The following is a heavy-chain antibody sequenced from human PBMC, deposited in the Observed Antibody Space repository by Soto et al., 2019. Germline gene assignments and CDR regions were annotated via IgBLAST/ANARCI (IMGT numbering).Heavy chain of an antibody. CDR1: GYMFTGFY. J-gene: IGHJ4*02. CDR2: INPNNGVT. Sequence: ASVKVSCKASGYMFTGFYLHWVRQAPGQGLEWMGWINPNNGVTTYAKNFQGRVTMTRDSSSSTAYMELSSLRSDDTAVYFCAAAAIPVAGRHPDFWGQRTVVTVS. CDR3: AAAAIPVAGRHPDF. D-gene: IGHD6-19*01. V-gene: IGHV1-2*02.